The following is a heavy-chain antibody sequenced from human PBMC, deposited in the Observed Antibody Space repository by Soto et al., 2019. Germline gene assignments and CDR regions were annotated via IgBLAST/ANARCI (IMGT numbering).Heavy chain of an antibody. CDR2: ISSSSSTI. D-gene: IGHD3-22*01. CDR1: GFTFSTYD. J-gene: IGHJ6*02. V-gene: IGHV3-48*02. Sequence: EVQLVESGGDLVQPGGSLRLSCAASGFTFSTYDMNWVRQAPGKGLECISYISSSSSTIYYADSVKGRFTISRDNAKNSLYLQMNSLRDEDTAVYYCASASGYYDTSGYYGAYYYYGLDVWGQGTTFTVSS. CDR3: ASASGYYDTSGYYGAYYYYGLDV.